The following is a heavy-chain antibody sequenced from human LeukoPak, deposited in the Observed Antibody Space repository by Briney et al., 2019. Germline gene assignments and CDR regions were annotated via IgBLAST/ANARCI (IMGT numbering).Heavy chain of an antibody. J-gene: IGHJ6*02. CDR3: ARKALDSIRRLYYYGMDV. CDR1: GFTFSSHT. V-gene: IGHV3-30-3*01. CDR2: ISYDGTNK. D-gene: IGHD3-10*01. Sequence: GGSLRLSCAASGFTFSSHTMHWVRQVPGKGLEWVAGISYDGTNKYHADSVKGRFTISRDNSKNTLYLQMNSLSAEDTAVYYCARKALDSIRRLYYYGMDVWGQATTVTV.